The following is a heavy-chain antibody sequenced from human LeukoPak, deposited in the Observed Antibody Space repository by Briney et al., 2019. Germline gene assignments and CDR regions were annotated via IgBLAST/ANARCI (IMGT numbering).Heavy chain of an antibody. CDR1: GFTFSSYW. CDR3: ARGTSGHYFDY. J-gene: IGHJ4*02. Sequence: PGGSLRLSCTASGFTFSSYWMTWVRQAPGKGLEWVANIKQDGSAKYYVDSVKGRFTISRDNAKNSLYLQMNSLRAEDTAVYYCARGTSGHYFDYWGQGTLVTVSS. V-gene: IGHV3-7*01. CDR2: IKQDGSAK.